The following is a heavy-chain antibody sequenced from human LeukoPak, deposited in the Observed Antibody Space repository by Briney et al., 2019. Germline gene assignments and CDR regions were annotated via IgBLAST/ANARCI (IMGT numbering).Heavy chain of an antibody. J-gene: IGHJ4*02. CDR3: ARGGNDYGDL. CDR1: GYTFTSYG. V-gene: IGHV1-18*01. Sequence: ASVKVSCKASGYTFTSYGISRVRQAPGQGLEWMGWISAYNGNTNYAQKFQGRVTMTRNTSIGTAYMELSSLRSEDTAVYYCARGGNDYGDLWGQGTLVTVSS. CDR2: ISAYNGNT.